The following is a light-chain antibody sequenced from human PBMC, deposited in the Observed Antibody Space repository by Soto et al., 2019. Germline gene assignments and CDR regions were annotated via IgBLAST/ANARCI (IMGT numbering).Light chain of an antibody. J-gene: IGLJ1*01. CDR3: CSYAGSSTLDV. CDR1: SSDVGSYNL. CDR2: EGS. Sequence: QSALTQPASVSGSPGQSITISCTATSSDVGSYNLVSWYQQHPGKAPKLMIYEGSKRPSGVSNRFSGSKSGDTASPTISGLQAEDEADYYCCSYAGSSTLDVFGTGTKVTVL. V-gene: IGLV2-23*01.